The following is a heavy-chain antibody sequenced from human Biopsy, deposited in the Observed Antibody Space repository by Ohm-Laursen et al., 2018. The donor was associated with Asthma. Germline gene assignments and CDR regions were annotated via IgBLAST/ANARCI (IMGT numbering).Heavy chain of an antibody. J-gene: IGHJ4*02. V-gene: IGHV3-23*01. Sequence: SLRLSCSASGFTFSNYAMSWVRQAPGKGLEWVSSITGSGGFPYYADSVKGRFTISRDKSENTLYLQMNSLRAEDTAVYYCAKDERLYYLSYIKYIQPVPLGDWGQGTLVIVSA. CDR2: ITGSGGFP. D-gene: IGHD3-10*01. CDR1: GFTFSNYA. CDR3: AKDERLYYLSYIKYIQPVPLGD.